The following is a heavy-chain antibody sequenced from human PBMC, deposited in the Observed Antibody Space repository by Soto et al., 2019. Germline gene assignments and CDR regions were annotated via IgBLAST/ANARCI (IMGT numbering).Heavy chain of an antibody. CDR2: IKQDGSEK. CDR3: ATERANCSSTSCYVWFDP. Sequence: EVQLVESGGGLVQPGGSLRLSCAASGFTFSSYWMSWVRQAPGKGLEWVANIKQDGSEKYYVDSVKGRFTISRDNAKNSLYLQMNSLRAEDTAVYYCATERANCSSTSCYVWFDPWGQGTLVTVSS. V-gene: IGHV3-7*05. CDR1: GFTFSSYW. D-gene: IGHD2-2*01. J-gene: IGHJ5*02.